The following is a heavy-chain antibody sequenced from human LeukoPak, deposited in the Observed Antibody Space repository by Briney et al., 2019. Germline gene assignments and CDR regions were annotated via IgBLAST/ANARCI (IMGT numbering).Heavy chain of an antibody. CDR1: GGSVSSYY. J-gene: IGHJ4*02. Sequence: PSETLSLTCTVSGGSVSSYYWTWIRQPPGKGLEWLGYIFYSGSTDYNPSLKSRVTISVDTSKNQFSLKLSSVSAADTAVYYCARHSGGNPFDYWGQGTLVTVSS. CDR2: IFYSGST. V-gene: IGHV4-59*08. D-gene: IGHD1-26*01. CDR3: ARHSGGNPFDY.